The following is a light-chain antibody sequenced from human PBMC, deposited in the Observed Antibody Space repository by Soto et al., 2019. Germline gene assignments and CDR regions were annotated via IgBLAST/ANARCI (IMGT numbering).Light chain of an antibody. CDR2: ATS. V-gene: IGKV3-15*01. Sequence: RVMTQSPATLSASPGEKIALSCRASQTVSSNLAWYQHKPGRAPRLLIYATSTRATDVPARFSGSGDGTEFTLTISSLQPEDFAVYYCQQYNNWPQVSFGPGTKVDIK. J-gene: IGKJ1*01. CDR3: QQYNNWPQVS. CDR1: QTVSSN.